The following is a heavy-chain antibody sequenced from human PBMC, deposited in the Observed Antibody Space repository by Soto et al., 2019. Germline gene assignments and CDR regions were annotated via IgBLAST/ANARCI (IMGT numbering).Heavy chain of an antibody. J-gene: IGHJ4*02. CDR3: ARSNLDTVVDY. Sequence: TLSLTCTVSGGSISSGGYYWSWIRQHPGKGLEWIGYIYYSGSTYYNPSLKSRVTISVDTSKNQFSLKLSSVTAADTAVYYCARSNLDTVVDYWGQGTLVTVSS. CDR2: IYYSGST. D-gene: IGHD4-17*01. V-gene: IGHV4-31*03. CDR1: GGSISSGGYY.